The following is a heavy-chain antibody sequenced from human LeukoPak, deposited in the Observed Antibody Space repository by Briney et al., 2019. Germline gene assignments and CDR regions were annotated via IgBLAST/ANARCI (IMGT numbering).Heavy chain of an antibody. CDR2: ISSSSSYI. CDR3: ARMPSGIAARPGYYYMDV. J-gene: IGHJ6*03. V-gene: IGHV3-21*01. D-gene: IGHD6-6*01. Sequence: GGSLRLSCAASGFTFSSYSMNWVRQAPGKGLEWVSSISSSSSYIYCADSVKGRFTISRDNAKNSLYLQMNSLRAEDTAVYYCARMPSGIAARPGYYYMDVWGKGTTVTVSS. CDR1: GFTFSSYS.